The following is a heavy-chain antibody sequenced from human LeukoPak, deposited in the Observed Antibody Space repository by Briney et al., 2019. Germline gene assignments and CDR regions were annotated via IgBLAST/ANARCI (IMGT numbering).Heavy chain of an antibody. CDR1: GFTFSSYW. V-gene: IGHV3-7*01. CDR3: ARDRVSYGDWGGFDY. D-gene: IGHD4-17*01. J-gene: IGHJ4*02. CDR2: IKQDGSEK. Sequence: PGGSLRLSCAASGFTFSSYWMSWVRQAPGKGLEWVANIKQDGSEKYYVDSVKGRFTISRDNAKNSLYLQMNSLRAEDTAVYYCARDRVSYGDWGGFDYWGQGTLVTVSS.